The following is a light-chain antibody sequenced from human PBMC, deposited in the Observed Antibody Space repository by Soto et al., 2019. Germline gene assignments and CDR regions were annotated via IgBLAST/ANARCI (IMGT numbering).Light chain of an antibody. Sequence: EIVLTQSPATLSLSPGERATLSCRTSQTIRGLLNWYQQRPGQAPRLLIYDTSNRATDIPARFSGSGSGTDFILTIXXXXXXXXGVYFCQQRHNWPITFGQATRL. CDR1: QTIRGL. J-gene: IGKJ5*01. CDR3: QQRHNWPIT. CDR2: DTS. V-gene: IGKV3-11*01.